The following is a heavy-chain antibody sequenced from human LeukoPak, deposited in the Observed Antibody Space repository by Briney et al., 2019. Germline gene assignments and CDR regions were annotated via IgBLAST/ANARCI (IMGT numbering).Heavy chain of an antibody. CDR1: GGSISSYY. CDR2: IYYSGST. J-gene: IGHJ3*02. D-gene: IGHD3-10*01. V-gene: IGHV4-59*08. Sequence: PSETLSLTCTVSGGSISSYYWSWIRQPPGKGLEWIGYIYYSGSTNYNPSLKSRVTISVDTSKNQFSLKLSSVTAADTAVYYCARHRATMVRENAFDIWGQGTMVTVSS. CDR3: ARHRATMVRENAFDI.